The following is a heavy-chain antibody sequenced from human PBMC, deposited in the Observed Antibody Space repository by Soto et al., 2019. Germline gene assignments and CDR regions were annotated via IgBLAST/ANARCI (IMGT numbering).Heavy chain of an antibody. CDR1: GFTFDDYA. CDR2: ISWNSGSI. CDR3: AKSPYSSSYACDI. D-gene: IGHD6-6*01. V-gene: IGHV3-9*01. Sequence: EVQLVESGGGLVQPGRSLRLSCAASGFTFDDYAMHWVRQAPGKGLEWVSGISWNSGSIGYADSVKGRFTISRDNAKNSLYLQMNSLRAKDTALDYCAKSPYSSSYACDISGQGTMVTVSS. J-gene: IGHJ3*02.